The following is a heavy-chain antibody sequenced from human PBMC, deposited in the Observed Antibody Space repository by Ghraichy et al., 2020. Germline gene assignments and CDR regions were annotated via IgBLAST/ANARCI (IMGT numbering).Heavy chain of an antibody. CDR2: IYYSGST. CDR3: ARPRAADTVYLDY. V-gene: IGHV4-39*01. J-gene: IGHJ4*02. CDR1: GCSISSSCYY. Sequence: SQTLSLTCTVSGCSISSSCYYWGWMRQPPGKGLEGIGSIYYSGSTYYNPSLNSRVTISVDTSKYQFSLKLSSVTDADTAVYYCARPRAADTVYLDYWGQGTTVTVSS. D-gene: IGHD4-17*01.